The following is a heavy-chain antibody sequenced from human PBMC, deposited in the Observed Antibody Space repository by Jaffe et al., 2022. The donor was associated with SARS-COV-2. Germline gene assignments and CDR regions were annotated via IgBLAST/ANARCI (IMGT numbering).Heavy chain of an antibody. Sequence: QLQLQESGPGLVKPSETLSLTCTVSGGSISSSNYYWGWIRQPPGKGLEWIGSIYNSGSTYYNPSLKSRVTISVDTSKNQLSLKLSSVTAADTAVYYCARHFTYVGAPFWGQGTLVTVSS. CDR1: GGSISSSNYY. V-gene: IGHV4-39*01. D-gene: IGHD3-16*01. CDR3: ARHFTYVGAPF. J-gene: IGHJ4*02. CDR2: IYNSGST.